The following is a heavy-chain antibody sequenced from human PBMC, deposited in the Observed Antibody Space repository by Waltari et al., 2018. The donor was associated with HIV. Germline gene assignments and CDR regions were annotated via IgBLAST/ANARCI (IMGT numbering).Heavy chain of an antibody. CDR3: ARDLYMGRGVISDY. CDR1: GYTFTSYD. Sequence: QVQLVQSGAEVKTPGASVKVSCKASGYTFTSYDINWVGQAPGQGPEWMGWISTNNGNTNYEQKFQGRVTMTTDASTSTVYMELRSLRSDDTAIYYCARDLYMGRGVISDYWGQGTLVTVSS. V-gene: IGHV1-18*01. CDR2: ISTNNGNT. D-gene: IGHD3-10*01. J-gene: IGHJ4*02.